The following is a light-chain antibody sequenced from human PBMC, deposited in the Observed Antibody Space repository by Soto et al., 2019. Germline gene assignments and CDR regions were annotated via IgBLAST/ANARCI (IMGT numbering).Light chain of an antibody. CDR3: CSYAGSYTYV. V-gene: IGLV2-11*01. Sequence: QSVLTQPRSVSGSPGESVAISCTGTSSDVGGYSYVSWYQQHPGKAPKLMIYDVTQRPSGVPDRFSGSKSANTASLTISGLQAEDEADYYCCSYAGSYTYVFGTGTKVTVL. J-gene: IGLJ1*01. CDR1: SSDVGGYSY. CDR2: DVT.